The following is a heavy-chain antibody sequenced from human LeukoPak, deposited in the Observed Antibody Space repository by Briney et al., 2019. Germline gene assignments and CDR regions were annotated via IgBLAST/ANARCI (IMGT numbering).Heavy chain of an antibody. CDR2: INPSGGST. V-gene: IGHV1-46*01. D-gene: IGHD3-16*01. CDR1: GYIFTGYY. J-gene: IGHJ1*01. Sequence: GASVKVSFKASGYIFTGYYIHWVRQAPGQGLEWMGLINPSGGSTTYAQKFQGRVTVTRDTSTSTVYMELSSLRSEDTAVYYCARYGLVATSVLCSQYWGQGTLSPSPQ. CDR3: ARYGLVATSVLCSQY.